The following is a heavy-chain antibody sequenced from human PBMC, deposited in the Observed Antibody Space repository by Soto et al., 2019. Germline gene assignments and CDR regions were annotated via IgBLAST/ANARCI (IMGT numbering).Heavy chain of an antibody. Sequence: EVQLVESGGGLTQPGGSLRLSCTASELTVSANYMSWVRQTPGRGLEWVANIYSDGSTYYPDSVKGRSTISRDSSKNTLYLQMSNLRAEDTAVYYCARVAATTGRRSWHYDYWGQGTLVTVSS. CDR1: ELTVSANY. D-gene: IGHD4-17*01. V-gene: IGHV3-53*01. J-gene: IGHJ4*02. CDR2: IYSDGST. CDR3: ARVAATTGRRSWHYDY.